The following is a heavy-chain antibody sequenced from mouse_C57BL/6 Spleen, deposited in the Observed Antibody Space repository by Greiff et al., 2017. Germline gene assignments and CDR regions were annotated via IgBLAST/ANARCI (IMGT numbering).Heavy chain of an antibody. CDR2: ISDGGSYT. D-gene: IGHD1-1*01. CDR1: GFTFSSYA. CDR3: ARENYGSSSYWYSDV. J-gene: IGHJ1*03. Sequence: EVMLVESGGGLVKPGGSLKLSCAASGFTFSSYAMSWVRQTPEKRLEWVATISDGGSYTYYPDNVKGRFTISRDNAKNNLYLQMSHLKSEDTAMYYCARENYGSSSYWYSDVWGTGTTVTVSS. V-gene: IGHV5-4*01.